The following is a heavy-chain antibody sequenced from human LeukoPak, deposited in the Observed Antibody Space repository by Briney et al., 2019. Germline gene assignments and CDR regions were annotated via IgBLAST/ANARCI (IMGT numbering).Heavy chain of an antibody. J-gene: IGHJ6*02. CDR3: ARGYYYGSGSYYYGMDV. V-gene: IGHV1-2*02. CDR2: INPNSGGT. CDR1: GYTFTGYY. D-gene: IGHD3-10*01. Sequence: ASVKVSCKASGYTFTGYYMHWVRQAPGQGLEWMGWINPNSGGTNYAQKFQGRVTMTRDTSISTAYMELSRLRSDDTAVYYCARGYYYGSGSYYYGMDVSGQGTTVTVSS.